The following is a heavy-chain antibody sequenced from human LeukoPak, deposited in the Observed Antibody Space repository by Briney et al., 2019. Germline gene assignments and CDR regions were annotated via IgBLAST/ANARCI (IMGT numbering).Heavy chain of an antibody. V-gene: IGHV4-59*10. CDR3: ARNQEDIDAVIPLYYYYVDV. D-gene: IGHD2-15*01. CDR1: GGSFSGYY. CDR2: IFTSGNT. Sequence: SETLSLTCAVYGGSFSGYYWSWIRQPAGKGLEWIGRIFTSGNTNYNPSLKSRVTMSVDTSKNRFSLKLSSVTAADTAVYYCARNQEDIDAVIPLYYYYVDVWGKGTTVTVSS. J-gene: IGHJ6*03.